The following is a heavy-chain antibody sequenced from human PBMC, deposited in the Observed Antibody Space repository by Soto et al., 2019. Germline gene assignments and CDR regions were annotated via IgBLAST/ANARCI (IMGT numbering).Heavy chain of an antibody. CDR1: GFTFSSYA. Sequence: GGSLRLSCAASGFTFSSYAMSWVRQAPGKGREWGSAISGSGGSTYYADSVKGRFTISRDNSKNTLYLQMNSLRAEDTAVYYCAKDIVVVPAAMYYYYGLDVWGQGTTVTVSS. D-gene: IGHD2-2*01. V-gene: IGHV3-23*01. CDR2: ISGSGGST. CDR3: AKDIVVVPAAMYYYYGLDV. J-gene: IGHJ6*02.